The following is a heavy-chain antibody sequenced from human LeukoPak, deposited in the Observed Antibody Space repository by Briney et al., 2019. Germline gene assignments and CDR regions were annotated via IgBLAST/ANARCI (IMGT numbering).Heavy chain of an antibody. V-gene: IGHV3-21*01. CDR1: GFTFSSYS. CDR2: ISSSSSYI. J-gene: IGHJ5*02. CDR3: ARDKDDTMQP. Sequence: GGSLTLSCPASGFTFSSYSMNWVRQAPGKGLEWVSSISSSSSYIYYADSVRDRFTISRDNAKNSLYLQMNSLRAEDTAVYYCARDKDDTMQPWGQGTLVTVSS. D-gene: IGHD3-10*01.